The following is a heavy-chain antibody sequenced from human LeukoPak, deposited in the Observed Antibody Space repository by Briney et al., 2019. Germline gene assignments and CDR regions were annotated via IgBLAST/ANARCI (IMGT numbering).Heavy chain of an antibody. CDR2: INAYNGNT. Sequence: GASVKVSCKASGYTFTSYGSSWVRQAPGQGLEWMGWINAYNGNTNYAQKLQGRVTMTTDTSTSTPYMKLRSLRSVDTAVYYCAALGLNWDYHDSSGYSDYWGQGTLVTVSS. J-gene: IGHJ4*02. CDR1: GYTFTSYG. D-gene: IGHD3-22*01. V-gene: IGHV1-18*01. CDR3: AALGLNWDYHDSSGYSDY.